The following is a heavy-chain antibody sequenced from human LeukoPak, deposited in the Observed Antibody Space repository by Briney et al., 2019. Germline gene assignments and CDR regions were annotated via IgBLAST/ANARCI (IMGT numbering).Heavy chain of an antibody. CDR1: GFIFSTYW. CDR2: IKYDGDGK. J-gene: IGHJ4*02. D-gene: IGHD7-27*01. CDR3: VRESFSRGDFN. V-gene: IGHV3-7*01. Sequence: PGGSLRLSCAASGFIFSTYWMTWVRQAPGKGLEWVATIKYDGDGKFYVDSVTGRFTISRDNAKNSLYLQMNSLTAEDTAVYYCVRESFSRGDFNWGQGTLVSVSS.